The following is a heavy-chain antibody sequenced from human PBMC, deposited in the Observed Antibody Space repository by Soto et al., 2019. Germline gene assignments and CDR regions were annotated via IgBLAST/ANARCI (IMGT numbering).Heavy chain of an antibody. CDR3: VRMASSGTLNWFDP. V-gene: IGHV1-8*02. D-gene: IGHD1-1*01. CDR2: MNPNSGNT. Sequence: ASVKVSCKASGFTFTNYGITWVRQATGQGLEWMGWMNPNSGNTGYALKFQGRVSMTRNTSIYTVYLELSSLASDDTAVYYCVRMASSGTLNWFDPWGQGTLVTVSS. CDR1: GFTFTNYG. J-gene: IGHJ5*02.